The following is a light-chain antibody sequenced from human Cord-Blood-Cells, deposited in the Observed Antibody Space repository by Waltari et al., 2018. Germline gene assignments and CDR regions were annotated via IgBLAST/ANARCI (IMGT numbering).Light chain of an antibody. J-gene: IGLJ1*01. V-gene: IGLV2-23*01. CDR1: SSDVGSYNL. CDR2: EGS. CDR3: CSYAGSSYV. Sequence: QSALTQPASVSGSPGQSITISCTGTSSDVGSYNLVSWYQQHPGKAPKLMIYEGSKRPSGVSNRFSGPKSGNTASLTISGLQAEDGADYYCCSYAGSSYVFGTGTKVTVL.